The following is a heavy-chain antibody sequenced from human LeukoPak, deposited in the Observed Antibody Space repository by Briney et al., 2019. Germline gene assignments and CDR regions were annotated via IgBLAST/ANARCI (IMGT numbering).Heavy chain of an antibody. V-gene: IGHV1-2*06. Sequence: ASVKVSCKASGYTFTGYYMHWVRPAPGQGLEWMGRINPNSGGTNYAQKFQGRVTITRDTSASTAYMEVSSLRSEDTAVYHCARTQGVYYGGNSGAFDIWGQGTVATVSS. J-gene: IGHJ3*02. D-gene: IGHD4-23*01. CDR3: ARTQGVYYGGNSGAFDI. CDR2: INPNSGGT. CDR1: GYTFTGYY.